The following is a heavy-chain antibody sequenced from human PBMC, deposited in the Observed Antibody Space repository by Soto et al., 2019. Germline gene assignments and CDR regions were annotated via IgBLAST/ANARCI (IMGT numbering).Heavy chain of an antibody. CDR3: ARPIAAAGRGYYIDY. Sequence: GASVKVSCKASGYTFTSYAMHWVRQAPGQRLEWMGWINAGNGNTKYSQKFQGRVTITRDTSASTAYMELSSLRSEDTAVYYCARPIAAAGRGYYIDYWGQGTLVTVST. CDR1: GYTFTSYA. V-gene: IGHV1-3*01. J-gene: IGHJ4*02. D-gene: IGHD6-13*01. CDR2: INAGNGNT.